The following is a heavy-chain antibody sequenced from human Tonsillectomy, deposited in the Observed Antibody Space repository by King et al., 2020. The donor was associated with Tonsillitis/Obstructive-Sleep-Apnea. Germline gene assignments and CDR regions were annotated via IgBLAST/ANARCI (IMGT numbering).Heavy chain of an antibody. CDR2: SSGSGGST. J-gene: IGHJ4*02. D-gene: IGHD3-10*01. CDR3: AKGSITMVRGVIIKPSTYFDY. CDR1: GFTFSSYA. Sequence: VQLVESGGGLVQPGGSLRLSCAASGFTFSSYAMSWVRQAPGKGLEWVSASSGSGGSTYYADSVKGRFTISRDNSKNTLYLQMNSLRAEDTAVYYCAKGSITMVRGVIIKPSTYFDYWGQGTLVTVSS. V-gene: IGHV3-23*04.